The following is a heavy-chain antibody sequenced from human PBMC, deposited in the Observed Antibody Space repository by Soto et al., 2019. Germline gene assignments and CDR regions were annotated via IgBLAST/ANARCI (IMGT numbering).Heavy chain of an antibody. D-gene: IGHD2-21*02. J-gene: IGHJ4*02. CDR1: GFTFSSYA. V-gene: IGHV3-30-3*01. CDR2: ISYDGSNK. CDR3: ARDYAHSIVVVTAMSYYFDY. Sequence: GGSLRLSCAASGFTFSSYAMHWVRQAPGKGLEWVAVISYDGSNKYYADSVKGRFTISRDNSKNTLYLQMNSLRAEDTAVYYCARDYAHSIVVVTAMSYYFDYWGQGTLVTVSS.